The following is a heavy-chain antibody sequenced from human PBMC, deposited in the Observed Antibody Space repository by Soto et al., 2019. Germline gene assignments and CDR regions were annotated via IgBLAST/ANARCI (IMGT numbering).Heavy chain of an antibody. Sequence: QVQLVQSGAEVKKPGSSVKVSCKASGGTFSSYAISWVRQAPGQGLEWMGGIIPIFGTANYAQKFQGRVTITADESTSTAYMELSSLRSKDTAVYYCAATMDYGDPTEWFDPWGQGTLVTVSS. CDR3: AATMDYGDPTEWFDP. V-gene: IGHV1-69*01. CDR2: IIPIFGTA. J-gene: IGHJ5*02. CDR1: GGTFSSYA. D-gene: IGHD4-17*01.